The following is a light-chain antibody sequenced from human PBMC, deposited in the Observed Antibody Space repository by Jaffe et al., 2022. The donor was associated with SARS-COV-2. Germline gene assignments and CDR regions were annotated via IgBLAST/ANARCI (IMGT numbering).Light chain of an antibody. V-gene: IGKV1-33*01. J-gene: IGKJ4*01. Sequence: DIQMTQSPSSLSASVGDRVTITCQASQDISNYLNWYQQKPGKAPKLLIYDASNLETGVPSRFSGSGSGTDFTFTISSLQPEDIATYYCQQYDNLPLPGLTFGGGTKVEIK. CDR3: QQYDNLPLPGLT. CDR2: DAS. CDR1: QDISNY.